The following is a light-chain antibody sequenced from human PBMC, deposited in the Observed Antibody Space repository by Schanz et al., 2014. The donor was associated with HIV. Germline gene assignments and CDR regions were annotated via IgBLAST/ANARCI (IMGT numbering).Light chain of an antibody. CDR1: SSNIGINT. CDR2: RNN. J-gene: IGLJ3*02. CDR3: AAWDDSLRGRV. V-gene: IGLV1-47*01. Sequence: QSVLTQPPSVSGTPGQRVTILCSGSSSNIGINTVNWYQHLPGTAPKLLIYRNNYRPSGVPDRFSGSKSGTSASLAISGLRSEDEADYYCAAWDDSLRGRVFGGGTKLTVL.